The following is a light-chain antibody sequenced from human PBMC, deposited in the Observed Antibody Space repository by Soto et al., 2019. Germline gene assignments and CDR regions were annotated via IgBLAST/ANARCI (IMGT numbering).Light chain of an antibody. V-gene: IGKV3-20*01. Sequence: EIVLTQSPGTRSLSPGERATLSCRASQSVSSSYLAWYQQKPGQAPRLLIYGASSRATGIPDRFSGSGSGTDFTLTISRLEPEDFAVYYCKQYSSSPRTFGQGTKVDIK. J-gene: IGKJ1*01. CDR2: GAS. CDR1: QSVSSSY. CDR3: KQYSSSPRT.